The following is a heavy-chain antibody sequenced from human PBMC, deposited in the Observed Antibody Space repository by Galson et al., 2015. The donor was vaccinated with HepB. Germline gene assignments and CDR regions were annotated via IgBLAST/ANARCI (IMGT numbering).Heavy chain of an antibody. Sequence: SVKVSCKVSGYTLTELSMHWVRQAPGQGLEWMGIINPSGGSTSYAQKFQGRVTMTRDTSTSTVYMELSSLRSEDTAVYYCARSVVPRYNWFDPWGQGTLVTVSS. J-gene: IGHJ5*02. CDR2: INPSGGST. CDR3: ARSVVPRYNWFDP. D-gene: IGHD4-23*01. V-gene: IGHV1-46*01. CDR1: GYTLTELS.